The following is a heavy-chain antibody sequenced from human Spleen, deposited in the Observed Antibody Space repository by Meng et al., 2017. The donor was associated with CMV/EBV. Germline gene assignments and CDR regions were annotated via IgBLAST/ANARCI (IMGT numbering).Heavy chain of an antibody. V-gene: IGHV4-39*01. J-gene: IGHJ4*02. CDR2: LYYSGST. D-gene: IGHD3-22*01. CDR1: ITSTHYD. CDR3: ASTSPHFYDTSGTGLFDY. Sequence: ITSTHYDWGWIRQPPGKGLEWIGSLYYSGSTYYNPSLKSRLTISVDTSKNQFSLKLASVTATDTAVYYCASTSPHFYDTSGTGLFDYWGQGTLVTVSS.